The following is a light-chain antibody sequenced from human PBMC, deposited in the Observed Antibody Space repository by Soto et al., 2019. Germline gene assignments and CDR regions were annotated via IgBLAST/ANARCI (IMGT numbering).Light chain of an antibody. V-gene: IGKV3-11*01. J-gene: IGKJ2*01. Sequence: EVVLTQSPGTLSLSPGCRATLSCRASQSVSSYLAWYQQKPGQAPRLLIYDASNRATGIPARFSSSGSGTEFTLTINSLQPEDFAVYYCQQYKNWPHTFGQGTKVDI. CDR1: QSVSSY. CDR3: QQYKNWPHT. CDR2: DAS.